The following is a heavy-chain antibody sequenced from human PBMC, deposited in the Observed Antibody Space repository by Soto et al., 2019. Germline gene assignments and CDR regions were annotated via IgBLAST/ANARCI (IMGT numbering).Heavy chain of an antibody. D-gene: IGHD2-21*01. Sequence: QITLKESGPPLVKPTQTLTLTCTFSAFSLSTSGVGVGWIRQPPGKALEWLTFIYWDDDKRYSPSLKSRLTITKDTSKNQVVLTMTNMYPVDTATYYCARLVAAGITYYFDSWGQGTLVTVSS. J-gene: IGHJ4*02. CDR2: IYWDDDK. CDR1: AFSLSTSGVG. CDR3: ARLVAAGITYYFDS. V-gene: IGHV2-5*02.